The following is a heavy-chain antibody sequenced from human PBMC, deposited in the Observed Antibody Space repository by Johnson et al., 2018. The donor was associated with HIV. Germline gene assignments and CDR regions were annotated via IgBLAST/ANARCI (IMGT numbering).Heavy chain of an antibody. CDR3: ARQLGSDAFDI. CDR1: RFTFSSYG. J-gene: IGHJ3*02. V-gene: IGHV3-30*02. Sequence: VQLVESGGGVVQPGGSLRLSCAASRFTFSSYGMHWVRQAPGKGLEWVTFIRYDGSEKYFADSVKGRFTISRDNSKNSLYLQMNSLRAEDTAVYYCARQLGSDAFDIWGQGTMVTVSS. D-gene: IGHD7-27*01. CDR2: IRYDGSEK.